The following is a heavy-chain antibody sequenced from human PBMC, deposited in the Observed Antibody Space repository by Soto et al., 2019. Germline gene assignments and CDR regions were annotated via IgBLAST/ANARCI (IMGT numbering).Heavy chain of an antibody. Sequence: SEPLSITFTVSGASIRSGNHYWSWIRQPPGKGLEWIGYIYYSGSTYYSPSLKSRVTISVDTSKNQFSLKLNSVTAADTAVYYGARGDILNVYGCRYVWGQVTTVTVSS. CDR1: GASIRSGNHY. J-gene: IGHJ6*02. D-gene: IGHD3-9*01. CDR3: ARGDILNVYGCRYV. V-gene: IGHV4-30-4*01. CDR2: IYYSGST.